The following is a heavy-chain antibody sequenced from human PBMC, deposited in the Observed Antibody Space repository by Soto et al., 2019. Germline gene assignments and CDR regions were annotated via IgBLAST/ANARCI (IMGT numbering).Heavy chain of an antibody. CDR1: GGSISSGGYY. CDR3: ARGQQLVVYYFAY. V-gene: IGHV4-31*03. Sequence: SETLSLTCTVSGGSISSGGYYWSWIRQHPGKGLEWIGYIYYSGSTYYNPSLKSRVTISVDTSKNQFSLKLSSVTAADTAVYYCARGQQLVVYYFAYWGQGTLVTVSS. CDR2: IYYSGST. D-gene: IGHD6-13*01. J-gene: IGHJ4*02.